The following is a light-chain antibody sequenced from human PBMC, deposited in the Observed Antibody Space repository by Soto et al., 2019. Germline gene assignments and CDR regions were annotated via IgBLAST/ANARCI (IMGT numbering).Light chain of an antibody. V-gene: IGLV2-14*01. CDR3: SSYTSRTTLII. CDR1: SSVIGPYNY. J-gene: IGLJ2*01. CDR2: DVN. Sequence: QSALTQPASVSGSPGQSITISCTGGSSVIGPYNYVTWYQQHPGKAPKLIIYDVNNRPSGVSNRFSGSKSGNTASLTISGLQAEDEADYYCSSYTSRTTLIIFGGGTKVTVL.